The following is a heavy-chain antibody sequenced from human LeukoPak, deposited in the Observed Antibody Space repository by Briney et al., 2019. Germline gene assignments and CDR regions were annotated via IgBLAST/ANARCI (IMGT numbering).Heavy chain of an antibody. CDR1: GYTFTGYY. V-gene: IGHV1-2*06. D-gene: IGHD1-20*01. CDR3: AREITGTSDY. Sequence: GASVQVSCKASGYTFTGYYMHWVRQAPGQGLEWMGRINPNSGGTNYAQKFQGGVTMTRDTSISTAYMELSRLRSDDTAVYYCAREITGTSDYWGQGTLVTVSS. CDR2: INPNSGGT. J-gene: IGHJ4*02.